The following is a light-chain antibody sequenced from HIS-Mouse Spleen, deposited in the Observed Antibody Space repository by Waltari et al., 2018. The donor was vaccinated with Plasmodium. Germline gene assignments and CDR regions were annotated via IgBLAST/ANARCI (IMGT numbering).Light chain of an antibody. CDR1: QSVSSN. Sequence: EIVMTQSPATLSVSPGERATLSCRASQSVSSNLAWYQQKPGQAPRLLIYGASTRATDIPAGFSGSGAGTEFTLTISSLQSEDFAVYYCQQYNTWAFTFGPGTKVDIK. CDR3: QQYNTWAFT. CDR2: GAS. J-gene: IGKJ3*01. V-gene: IGKV3-15*01.